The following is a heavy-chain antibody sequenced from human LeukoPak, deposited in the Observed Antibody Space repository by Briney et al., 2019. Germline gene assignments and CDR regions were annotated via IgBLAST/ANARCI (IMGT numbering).Heavy chain of an antibody. D-gene: IGHD6-13*01. V-gene: IGHV3-23*01. CDR3: AKGPKQQLVGSRGHYFDS. Sequence: GGSLRLSCAASGFTFSSYAMTWVRQAPGKGLEWVSGINGSGGRTYYAVSVKGRFTISRDNSKNTLHLQMNSLRAEDTAVYYCAKGPKQQLVGSRGHYFDSWGQGTLVTVSS. J-gene: IGHJ4*02. CDR1: GFTFSSYA. CDR2: INGSGGRT.